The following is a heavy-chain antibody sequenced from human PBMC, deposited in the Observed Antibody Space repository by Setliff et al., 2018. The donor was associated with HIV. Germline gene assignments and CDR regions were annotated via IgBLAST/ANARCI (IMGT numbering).Heavy chain of an antibody. CDR2: ISGSGGST. D-gene: IGHD3-10*01. Sequence: GSLRLSCAASGFTFSSYAMSWVRQVPGKGLEWVSAISGSGGSTYYADSVKGRFTISRDNSKNTLYLQMNSLRAEDTAVYYCASNTQKRLLWRHDDAFDIWGQGTMVTVSS. J-gene: IGHJ3*02. V-gene: IGHV3-23*01. CDR1: GFTFSSYA. CDR3: ASNTQKRLLWRHDDAFDI.